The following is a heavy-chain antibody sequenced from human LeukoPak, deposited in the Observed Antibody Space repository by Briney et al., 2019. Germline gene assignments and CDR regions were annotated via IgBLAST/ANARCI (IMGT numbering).Heavy chain of an antibody. D-gene: IGHD5-12*01. CDR1: GGSISSSSYY. J-gene: IGHJ4*02. V-gene: IGHV4-39*01. Sequence: PSETLSLTCTVSGGSISSSSYYWGWTRQPPGKGLEWIGSIYYSGSTYYNPSLKSRVTISVDTSMNQFSLKLSSVTAADTAVYYCARHGYPIVATSYFDYWGQGTLVTVSS. CDR3: ARHGYPIVATSYFDY. CDR2: IYYSGST.